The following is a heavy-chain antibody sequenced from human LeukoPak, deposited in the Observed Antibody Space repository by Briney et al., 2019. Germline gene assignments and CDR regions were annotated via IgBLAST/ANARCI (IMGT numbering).Heavy chain of an antibody. CDR3: LRSHGAY. CDR2: IRYSGST. D-gene: IGHD3-10*01. V-gene: IGHV4-39*01. Sequence: SETLSLTCTVFSGSISSSGYLWGWIRQPPGKGLELIGNIRYSGSTYYNPSLKSRVTISVDTSKNQFSLKLSSVTAADTAVYDCLRSHGAYWGQGTLVTVSS. J-gene: IGHJ4*02. CDR1: SGSISSSGYL.